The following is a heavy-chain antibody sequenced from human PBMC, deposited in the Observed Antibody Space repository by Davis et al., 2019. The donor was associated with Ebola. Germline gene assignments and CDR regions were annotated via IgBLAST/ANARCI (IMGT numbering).Heavy chain of an antibody. D-gene: IGHD3-22*01. CDR1: GGSISSYY. CDR3: ARDNMGYDSSGYYP. J-gene: IGHJ5*02. Sequence: PSETLSLTCTVSGGSISSYYWNWIRQPPGKGLEWIGEINHSGNTNYDPSLKSRVTISVDTSKNQFSLKLSSVTAADTAVYYCARDNMGYDSSGYYPWGQGTLVTVSS. CDR2: INHSGNT. V-gene: IGHV4-34*01.